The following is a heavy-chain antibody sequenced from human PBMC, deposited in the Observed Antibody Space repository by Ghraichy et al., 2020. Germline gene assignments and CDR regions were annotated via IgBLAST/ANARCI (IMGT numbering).Heavy chain of an antibody. CDR2: INPNSGGT. CDR1: GYTFTGYY. CDR3: ARDPSTVTTVEIDY. D-gene: IGHD4-17*01. V-gene: IGHV1-2*02. Sequence: ASVKVSCKASGYTFTGYYMHWVRQAPGQGLEWMGWINPNSGGTNYAQKFQGRVTMTRDTSISTAYMELSRLRSDDTAVYYCARDPSTVTTVEIDYWGQGTLVTVSS. J-gene: IGHJ4*02.